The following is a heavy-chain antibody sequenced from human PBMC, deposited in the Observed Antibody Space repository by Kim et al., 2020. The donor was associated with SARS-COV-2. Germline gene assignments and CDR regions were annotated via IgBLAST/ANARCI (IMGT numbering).Heavy chain of an antibody. D-gene: IGHD3-16*02. V-gene: IGHV3-30*18. CDR1: GFTFSSYG. CDR3: AKDPVYDYVWGSYRPYY. J-gene: IGHJ4*01. Sequence: GGSLRLSCAASGFTFSSYGMHWVRQAPGKGLEWVAVISYDGSNKYYADSVKGRFTISRDNSKNTLYLQMNSLRAEDTAVYYCAKDPVYDYVWGSYRPYY. CDR2: ISYDGSNK.